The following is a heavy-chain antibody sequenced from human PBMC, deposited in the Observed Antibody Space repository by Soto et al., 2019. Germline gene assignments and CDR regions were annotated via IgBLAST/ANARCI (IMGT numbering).Heavy chain of an antibody. Sequence: GGSLRLSCAASGFTFSSYSMNWVRQAPGKGLEWVSYISSSSSTIYYADSVKGRFTISRDNAKNSLRLQMNSLRDEDTAVYYCTRDQPYFCLGRHPPYGTHFSRPAPMLTLS. CDR3: TRDQPYFCLGRHPPYGTHF. CDR1: GFTFSSYS. V-gene: IGHV3-48*02. J-gene: IGHJ6*02. D-gene: IGHD3-16*01. CDR2: ISSSSSTI.